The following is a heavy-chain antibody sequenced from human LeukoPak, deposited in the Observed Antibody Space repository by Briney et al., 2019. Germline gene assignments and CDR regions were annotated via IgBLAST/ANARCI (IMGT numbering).Heavy chain of an antibody. J-gene: IGHJ4*02. CDR1: GASISSSNW. Sequence: PSGTLSLTCTVSGASISSSNWWTWVRQPPGEALERIGEIYHAGSTKYNPSLRSRLTISVDKSKNSFSLSLTSVTAADTAFYYCARSAAVTGQFDFWGPGTLVTVSS. D-gene: IGHD6-19*01. V-gene: IGHV4-4*02. CDR3: ARSAAVTGQFDF. CDR2: IYHAGST.